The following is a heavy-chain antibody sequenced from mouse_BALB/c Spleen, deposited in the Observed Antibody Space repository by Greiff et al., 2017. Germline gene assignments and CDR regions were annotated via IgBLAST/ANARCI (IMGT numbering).Heavy chain of an antibody. CDR2: ISYSGST. Sequence: EVQLQESGPGLVKPSQSLSLTCTVTGYSITSDYAWNWIRQFPGNKLEWMGYISYSGSTSYNPSLKSRISITRDTSKNQFFLQLNSVTTEDTATYYCAHAFYYRYPWFAYWGQGTLVTVSA. V-gene: IGHV3-2*02. CDR3: AHAFYYRYPWFAY. J-gene: IGHJ3*01. CDR1: GYSITSDYA. D-gene: IGHD2-14*01.